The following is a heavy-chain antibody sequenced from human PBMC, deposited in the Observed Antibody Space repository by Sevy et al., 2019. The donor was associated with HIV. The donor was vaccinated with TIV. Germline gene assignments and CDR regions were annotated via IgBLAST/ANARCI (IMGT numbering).Heavy chain of an antibody. Sequence: ASVKVSCKASGYTFTSYGMSWARQAPGQGLEWMGWISVYNGNTNYAQKLQARVTMTTDTSTSTAYMELRSLRSDDTAVYYCARAGYYSGFYDILTGLDYWGQGTLVTVSS. CDR1: GYTFTSYG. J-gene: IGHJ4*02. CDR3: ARAGYYSGFYDILTGLDY. D-gene: IGHD3-9*01. CDR2: ISVYNGNT. V-gene: IGHV1-18*01.